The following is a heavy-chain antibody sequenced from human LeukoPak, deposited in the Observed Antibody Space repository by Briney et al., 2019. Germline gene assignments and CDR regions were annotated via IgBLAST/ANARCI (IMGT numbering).Heavy chain of an antibody. CDR3: ARDLLGYSYGHDY. J-gene: IGHJ4*02. V-gene: IGHV1-69*13. CDR2: IIPIFGTA. Sequence: ASVKVSCKASGGTFSSYAISWGRQAPGQGLEWMGGIIPIFGTANYAQKFQGRVTITADESTSTAYMELSSLRSEDTAVYYCARDLLGYSYGHDYWGQGTLVTVSS. D-gene: IGHD5-18*01. CDR1: GGTFSSYA.